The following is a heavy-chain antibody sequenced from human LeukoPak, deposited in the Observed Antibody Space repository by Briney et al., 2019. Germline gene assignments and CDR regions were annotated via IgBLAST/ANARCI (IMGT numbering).Heavy chain of an antibody. V-gene: IGHV3-7*03. Sequence: GGSLRLSCAASGFTFSSYWMSWVRQAPGKGLEWVANIKQDGSEKYYVDSVKGRFTISRDNAKNTVDLQMNGLSAEDTAIYYCAKKRGTTSSYAIDVWGQGTTVTVSS. CDR2: IKQDGSEK. CDR1: GFTFSSYW. D-gene: IGHD2-2*01. CDR3: AKKRGTTSSYAIDV. J-gene: IGHJ6*02.